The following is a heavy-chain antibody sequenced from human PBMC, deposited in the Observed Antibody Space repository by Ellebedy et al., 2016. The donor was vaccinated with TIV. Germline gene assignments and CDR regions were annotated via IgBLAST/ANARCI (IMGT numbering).Heavy chain of an antibody. V-gene: IGHV3-21*01. J-gene: IGHJ4*02. D-gene: IGHD2-2*01. CDR1: AFTFSSYS. CDR2: ISSCSSYI. CDR3: ARDRPAAMRAFDY. Sequence: PGGSLRLSCAASAFTFSSYSMNWVRQAPGKGLEWVSSISSCSSYIYYADSVKGRFTISRANAENSMYLQMHSLRAEETAVYYCARDRPAAMRAFDYWGQGTLVTVSS.